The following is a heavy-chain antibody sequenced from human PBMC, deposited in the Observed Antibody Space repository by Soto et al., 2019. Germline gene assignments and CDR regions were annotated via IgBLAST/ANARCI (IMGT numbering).Heavy chain of an antibody. D-gene: IGHD3-16*01. V-gene: IGHV1-2*02. CDR3: ARQGLTLGGYFDS. J-gene: IGHJ4*02. CDR1: GYTFTGYY. Sequence: QVLLVQSGAEVKKPGASVKVSCEASGYTFTGYYLHWVRQAPGQGLEWMGWINPHSGDTNYAPKFQGRVTMARDTSSSTAYMELNRLSSDDTAVYFFARQGLTLGGYFDSWGQGTLVAVSS. CDR2: INPHSGDT.